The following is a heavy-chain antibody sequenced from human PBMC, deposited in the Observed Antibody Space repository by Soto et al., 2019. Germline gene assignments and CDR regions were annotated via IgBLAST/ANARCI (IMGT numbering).Heavy chain of an antibody. Sequence: GESLKISCEASGYSFTTYWISWVRQMPGKGLEWMGAIDPRDSYTKYSPSFQGHVTISVDKSISTAYLQWNSLKASDTAIYYCSREKSDLELFNWLDPWGQGTLVTVSS. J-gene: IGHJ5*02. CDR1: GYSFTTYW. CDR3: SREKSDLELFNWLDP. D-gene: IGHD1-7*01. V-gene: IGHV5-10-1*01. CDR2: IDPRDSYT.